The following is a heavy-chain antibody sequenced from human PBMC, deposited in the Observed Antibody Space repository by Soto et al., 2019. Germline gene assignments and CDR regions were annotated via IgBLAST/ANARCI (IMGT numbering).Heavy chain of an antibody. CDR1: GFTVSSNY. Sequence: GGSLRLSCAASGFTVSSNYMSWVRQAPGKGLEWVSVIYSGGSTYYADSVKGRFTISRDNSKNTLYLQMNSLRAEDTAVYYCAREFRYYGSGNWFDPWGQGTLVTVSS. V-gene: IGHV3-53*01. CDR3: AREFRYYGSGNWFDP. CDR2: IYSGGST. J-gene: IGHJ5*02. D-gene: IGHD3-10*01.